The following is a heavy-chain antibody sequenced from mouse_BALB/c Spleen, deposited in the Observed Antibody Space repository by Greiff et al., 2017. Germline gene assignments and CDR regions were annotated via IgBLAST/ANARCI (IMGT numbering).Heavy chain of an antibody. D-gene: IGHD1-1*01. V-gene: IGHV14-1*02. Sequence: VTLKESGAELVRPGALVKLSCKASGFNIKDYYMHWVKQRPEQGLEWIGWIDPENGNTIYDPKFQGKASITADTSSNTAYLQLSSLTSEDTAVYYCAPTTVVATKAMDYWGQGTSVTVSS. CDR1: GFNIKDYY. CDR2: IDPENGNT. J-gene: IGHJ4*01. CDR3: APTTVVATKAMDY.